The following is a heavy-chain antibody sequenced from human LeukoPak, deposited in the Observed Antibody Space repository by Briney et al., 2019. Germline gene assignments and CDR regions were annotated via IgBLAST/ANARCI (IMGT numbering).Heavy chain of an antibody. Sequence: PSETLSLTCTVSGGSISYYYWSWIRQSPGKGLEWIGYIYYSGTTNYSPSLKSRVTISVDTSKNQLSLQLRSVTAADTAVYYCAREDPQTTVPEGMDVWGQGTTVTVSS. CDR3: AREDPQTTVPEGMDV. CDR2: IYYSGTT. D-gene: IGHD4-17*01. J-gene: IGHJ6*02. V-gene: IGHV4-59*01. CDR1: GGSISYYY.